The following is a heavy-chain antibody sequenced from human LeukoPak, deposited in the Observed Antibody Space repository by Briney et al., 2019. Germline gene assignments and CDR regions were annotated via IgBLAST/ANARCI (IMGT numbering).Heavy chain of an antibody. CDR2: ISSSGSNI. D-gene: IGHD3-9*01. V-gene: IGHV3-48*03. Sequence: GGSLRLSCAASGFTFSSYEMNWVRQAPGKGLEWVSYISSSGSNIYYADSVKGRFTISRDNAENSLYLQMNSLRAEDTAVYYCARDWYDNSDAFYIWGQGTIVIASS. CDR1: GFTFSSYE. CDR3: ARDWYDNSDAFYI. J-gene: IGHJ3*02.